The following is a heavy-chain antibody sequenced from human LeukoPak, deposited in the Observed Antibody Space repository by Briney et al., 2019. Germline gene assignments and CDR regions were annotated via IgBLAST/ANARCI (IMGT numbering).Heavy chain of an antibody. J-gene: IGHJ5*02. D-gene: IGHD3-10*01. CDR2: IYHSGST. CDR3: ARGGYYGSGNDFRFDP. V-gene: IGHV4-38-2*02. CDR1: GYSISSGYY. Sequence: SETLSLTCTVSGYSISSGYYWGWIRQPPGKGLEWIGSIYHSGSTYYNPSLKSRVTMSVDTSKNQFSLKLTSVTAADTAVYFCARGGYYGSGNDFRFDPWGQGTLVTVSS.